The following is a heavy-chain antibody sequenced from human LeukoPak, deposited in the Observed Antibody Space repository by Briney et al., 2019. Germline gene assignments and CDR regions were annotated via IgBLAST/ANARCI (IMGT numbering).Heavy chain of an antibody. V-gene: IGHV4-31*03. CDR1: GGSISSGGYY. CDR3: ARMVIPEECFDY. D-gene: IGHD3-22*01. CDR2: IYYSGST. Sequence: SETLSLTCTVSGGSISSGGYYWSWIRQHPGKGLEWIGYIYYSGSTYYNPSLKSRVTISVDTSKNQFSLKLSSVTAADTAVYYCARMVIPEECFDYWGQGTLVTVSS. J-gene: IGHJ4*02.